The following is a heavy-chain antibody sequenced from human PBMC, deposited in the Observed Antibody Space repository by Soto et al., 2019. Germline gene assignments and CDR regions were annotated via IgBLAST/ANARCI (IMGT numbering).Heavy chain of an antibody. J-gene: IGHJ4*02. CDR2: IYYSGST. CDR1: GGSISSYY. V-gene: IGHV4-59*08. D-gene: IGHD4-17*01. CDR3: ARRYGPGFDY. Sequence: QVQLQESGPGLVKPSETLSLTCTVSGGSISSYYWSWIRQPPGKGLEWIGYIYYSGSTNYNPSLKSRVTRAVDTSMIQSSLKLSSGTAADTAVYYCARRYGPGFDYWGQGTLVTVSS.